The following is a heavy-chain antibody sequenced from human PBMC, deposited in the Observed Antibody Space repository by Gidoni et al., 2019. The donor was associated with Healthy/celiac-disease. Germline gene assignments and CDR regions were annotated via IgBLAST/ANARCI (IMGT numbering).Heavy chain of an antibody. CDR1: GYTFTGYY. Sequence: QVQLVQSGAEVKKPGASVKVSCKASGYTFTGYYLHWVRQAPGQGLAWMGWLNTNSGGTNYEQKFKGRVTITRDTSISTAYMGLSRLISDYTAVYYCARDTEVYYYDSSGYSALNYWGQGTLVTVSS. CDR2: LNTNSGGT. CDR3: ARDTEVYYYDSSGYSALNY. D-gene: IGHD3-22*01. V-gene: IGHV1-2*02. J-gene: IGHJ4*02.